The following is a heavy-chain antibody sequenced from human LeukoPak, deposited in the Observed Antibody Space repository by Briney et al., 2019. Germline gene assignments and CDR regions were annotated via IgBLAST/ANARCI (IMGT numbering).Heavy chain of an antibody. D-gene: IGHD3-16*01. CDR3: ARDWGSIKVITDF. V-gene: IGHV1-18*04. Sequence: ASVKVSCRTSGYTFTGYYMHWVRQAPRQGLEWMGWINTDNGNTNYAPKLQDRVTMTTDTPTSTVYMEVRSLGSDDTAVYYCARDWGSIKVITDFWGQGTLVTVSS. CDR1: GYTFTGYY. J-gene: IGHJ4*02. CDR2: INTDNGNT.